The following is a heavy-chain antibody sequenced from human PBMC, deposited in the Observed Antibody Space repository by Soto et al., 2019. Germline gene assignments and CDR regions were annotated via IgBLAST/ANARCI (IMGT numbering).Heavy chain of an antibody. D-gene: IGHD2-15*01. V-gene: IGHV3-7*01. CDR1: GFTFSSYW. Sequence: GGSLRLSCAASGFTFSSYWMSWVRQAPGKGLEWVANIKQDGREKYYVDTVKGRFTISRDNAKNSLYLQMNSLRAEDTALYYCARDLVYCSGGSCSPPLPSDYWGQGTLVTVSS. CDR3: ARDLVYCSGGSCSPPLPSDY. CDR2: IKQDGREK. J-gene: IGHJ4*02.